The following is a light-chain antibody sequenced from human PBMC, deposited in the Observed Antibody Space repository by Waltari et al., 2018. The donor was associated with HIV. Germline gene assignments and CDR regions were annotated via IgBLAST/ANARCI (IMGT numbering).Light chain of an antibody. CDR1: SSDVGGYNY. J-gene: IGLJ3*02. CDR2: EVS. Sequence: QSALTQHASVSGSPGQSITISCTGTSSDVGGYNYVPWYQQHPGKAPKLMIYEVSTRPSGVSNRFSGSKSGNTASLTISGLQAEDEADYYCSSYTSSSTWVFGGGTKLTVL. V-gene: IGLV2-14*01. CDR3: SSYTSSSTWV.